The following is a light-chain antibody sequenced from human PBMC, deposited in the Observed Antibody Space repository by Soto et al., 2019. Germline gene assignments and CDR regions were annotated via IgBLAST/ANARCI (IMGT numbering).Light chain of an antibody. CDR2: DAA. CDR1: QTIISW. Sequence: DIQMTQSPSTLSASVGDRVSITCRASQTIISWFAWYQQKPLKAPKLLIYDAANMDSGVPSRFSSGRSGRELFLTTISLQPDEDFTVYCQQYNNFSWTFGQGTKVDIK. V-gene: IGKV1-5*01. J-gene: IGKJ1*01. CDR3: QQYNNFSWT.